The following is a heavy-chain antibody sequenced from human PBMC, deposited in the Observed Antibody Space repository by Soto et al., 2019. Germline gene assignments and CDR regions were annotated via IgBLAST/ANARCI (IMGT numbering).Heavy chain of an antibody. CDR2: IYDSGNT. CDR1: GGSISSADDC. CDR3: ARGPGGDKVDY. V-gene: IGHV4-30-4*01. J-gene: IGHJ4*02. D-gene: IGHD2-21*02. Sequence: QVQLQESGPGLVEPSQTLSLTCTVSGGSISSADDCWSWIRQSPGKGLEWIGHIYDSGNTYSNPSPKRRVTISVAPSKHQSSQKLSSVPAAATAVYYCARGPGGDKVDYWGQGTLVTVSS.